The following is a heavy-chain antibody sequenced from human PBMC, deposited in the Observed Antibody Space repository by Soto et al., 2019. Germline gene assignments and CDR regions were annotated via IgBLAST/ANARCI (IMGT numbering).Heavy chain of an antibody. CDR1: GFTFSSYG. D-gene: IGHD3-10*01. Sequence: GGSLRLSCAASGFTFSSYGMHWVRQAPGKGLEWVAVISYDGSNKYYADSVKGRFTISRDNSKNTLYLQMNSLRAEDTAVYYCAKVLTDGSGSYFFFPHSYGMDVWGQGTTVTVSS. CDR3: AKVLTDGSGSYFFFPHSYGMDV. CDR2: ISYDGSNK. J-gene: IGHJ6*02. V-gene: IGHV3-30*18.